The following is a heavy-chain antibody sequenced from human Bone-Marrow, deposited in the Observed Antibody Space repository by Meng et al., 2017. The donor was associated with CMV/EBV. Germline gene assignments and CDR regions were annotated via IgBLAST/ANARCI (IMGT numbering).Heavy chain of an antibody. D-gene: IGHD2-2*01. CDR3: ARGVVVPGWFDP. Sequence: ASVKVSCKASGYTFTSYDINWVRQATGQGLEWMGWMNPNSGNTGYAQKFQGRVTITRNTSISTAYMELSSLRSEDTAVYYCARGVVVPGWFDPWGRGTLVTVSS. J-gene: IGHJ5*02. CDR1: GYTFTSYD. CDR2: MNPNSGNT. V-gene: IGHV1-8*03.